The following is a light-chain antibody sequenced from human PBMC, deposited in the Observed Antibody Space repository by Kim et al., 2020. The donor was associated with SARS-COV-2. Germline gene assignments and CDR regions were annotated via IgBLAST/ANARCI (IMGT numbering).Light chain of an antibody. V-gene: IGLV2-14*03. Sequence: QSALPQPASVSGSPGQSITISCTGTSSDVGGYNFVSWYQQHLGEAPKLIIYDVTIRPSGVSNRFSGSKSGNTASLTISGLQAEDEADYYCSSYTSSTTLGVFGGGTKLTVL. CDR1: SSDVGGYNF. J-gene: IGLJ2*01. CDR2: DVT. CDR3: SSYTSSTTLGV.